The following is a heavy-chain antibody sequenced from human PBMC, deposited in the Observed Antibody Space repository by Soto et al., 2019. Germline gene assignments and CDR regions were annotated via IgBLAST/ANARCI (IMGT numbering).Heavy chain of an antibody. Sequence: EVQLVQSGGALVQPGGSLRLSCAASGFTPSRLSMNWVRHAPGKGLEWISYINSAGSIIYYADSVKGRFTISRDNAKNYLILQMLRLQAEETSVYYSATCTDFGWFDNPNDALDIWGHGTMVTVSS. D-gene: IGHD3-9*01. CDR2: INSAGSII. J-gene: IGHJ3*02. CDR3: ATCTDFGWFDNPNDALDI. CDR1: GFTPSRLS. V-gene: IGHV3-48*01.